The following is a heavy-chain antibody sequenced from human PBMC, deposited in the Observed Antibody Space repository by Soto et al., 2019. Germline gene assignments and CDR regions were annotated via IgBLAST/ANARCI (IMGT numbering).Heavy chain of an antibody. D-gene: IGHD1-26*01. CDR3: AKEFQWELHAFDI. J-gene: IGHJ3*02. V-gene: IGHV3-30*18. Sequence: QVQLVESGGGVVQPGRSLRLSCAASGFTFSTYGMHWVRQAPGKGLEWVAVMGNDGITRFYADSVKGRFTISRDNSKNTLFLQMNSLRADDTAVYYCAKEFQWELHAFDIWGQGTMVTVSS. CDR2: MGNDGITR. CDR1: GFTFSTYG.